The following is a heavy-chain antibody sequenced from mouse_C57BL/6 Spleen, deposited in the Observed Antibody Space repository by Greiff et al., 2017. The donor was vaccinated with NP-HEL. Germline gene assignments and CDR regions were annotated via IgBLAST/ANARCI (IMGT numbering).Heavy chain of an antibody. CDR1: GYNFTSYW. Sequence: VQLQQPGAELVMPGASVKLSCKASGYNFTSYWMHWVKQRPGQGLEWIGELDPSDSYTNYNQKFKVKSTLTVDKSSSTSYMQLSSLTSEDSAVYYCASQLRLDAMDYWGQGTSVTVSS. D-gene: IGHD3-2*02. J-gene: IGHJ4*01. CDR3: ASQLRLDAMDY. CDR2: LDPSDSYT. V-gene: IGHV1-69*01.